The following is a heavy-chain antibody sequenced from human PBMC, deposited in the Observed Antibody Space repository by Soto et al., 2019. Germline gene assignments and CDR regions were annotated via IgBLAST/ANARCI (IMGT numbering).Heavy chain of an antibody. CDR2: IYYSGST. V-gene: IGHV4-59*01. CDR3: ARGMFCSGGSCGGYYFDH. Sequence: SXTLSLTCTVSCGSISSYYWSWIRQSPGKVLECIGYIYYSGSTNYNPSLKRRVTISVDTSKNQFFLKLRSVTAADTAVYYCARGMFCSGGSCGGYYFDHWGQGTLVTVSS. CDR1: CGSISSYY. J-gene: IGHJ4*02. D-gene: IGHD2-15*01.